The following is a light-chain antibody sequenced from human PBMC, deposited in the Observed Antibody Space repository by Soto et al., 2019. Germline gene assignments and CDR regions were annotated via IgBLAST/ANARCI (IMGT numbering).Light chain of an antibody. V-gene: IGKV2D-29*01. CDR1: LHLLHTDGKTY. J-gene: IGKJ4*02. CDR3: MQSLQRLT. CDR2: EVS. Sequence: DIVMTQTPASLAVIPGQSATISCNCSLHLLHTDGKTYLSWYLQKPGQPPQLLIYEVSSRVSGVPDRISGDGSLSSFSLKISRVQADDVGVYYCMQSLQRLTFGGGPRVEIK.